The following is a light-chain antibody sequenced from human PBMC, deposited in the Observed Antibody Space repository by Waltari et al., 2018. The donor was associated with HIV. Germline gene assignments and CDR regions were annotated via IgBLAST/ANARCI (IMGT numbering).Light chain of an antibody. CDR2: EVS. V-gene: IGLV2-8*01. CDR1: SSDVGGYNY. J-gene: IGLJ2*01. Sequence: QSALTQPPSASGSPGQSVTISCTGTSSDVGGYNYVSWYQQHPGKAPKLMIYEVSKRPSGVPDRFSGSKSGHTASLTVSGLQADDEADYYCSSYAGSNNLVVFGGGTKLTVL. CDR3: SSYAGSNNLVV.